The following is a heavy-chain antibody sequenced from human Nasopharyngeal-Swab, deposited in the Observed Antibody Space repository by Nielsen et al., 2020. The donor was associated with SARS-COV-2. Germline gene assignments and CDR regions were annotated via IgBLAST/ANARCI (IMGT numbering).Heavy chain of an antibody. CDR3: ARGGWLVHSPAFDY. Sequence: GESLKISCAASGFTFNNYNFNWVRQAPGKGLEWVSYISSSSSYTNYADSVKGRSTISRDNAKNSLYLQMNSLRAEDTAVYYCARGGWLVHSPAFDYWGQGILVTVSA. J-gene: IGHJ4*02. V-gene: IGHV3-21*05. CDR2: ISSSSSYT. CDR1: GFTFNNYN. D-gene: IGHD6-19*01.